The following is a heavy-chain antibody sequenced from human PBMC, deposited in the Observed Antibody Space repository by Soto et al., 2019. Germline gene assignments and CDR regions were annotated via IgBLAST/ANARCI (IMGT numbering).Heavy chain of an antibody. Sequence: SSVKVSCKASGGTFSSYAISWVRQAPGQGLEWMGGIIPIFGTANYAQKFQGRVTITADESTSTAYMELSSLRSEDTAVYYCSMRSITMVRGAPTPFYYYYGMDVWGQGTTVTVSS. CDR3: SMRSITMVRGAPTPFYYYYGMDV. CDR1: GGTFSSYA. CDR2: IIPIFGTA. J-gene: IGHJ6*02. V-gene: IGHV1-69*13. D-gene: IGHD3-10*01.